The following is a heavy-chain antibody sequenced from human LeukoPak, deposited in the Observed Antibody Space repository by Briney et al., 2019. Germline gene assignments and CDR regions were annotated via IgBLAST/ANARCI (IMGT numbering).Heavy chain of an antibody. CDR2: ISGSGGST. CDR3: TKSDWFDP. V-gene: IGHV3-23*01. Sequence: GGSLRLSCAASGFTFSNYAMSRARQAPGKGLEWVSAISGSGGSTYYADSVKGRFTISRDNSKNTLYLQMNSLRVEDTAVYYCTKSDWFDPWGQETLVTVSS. CDR1: GFTFSNYA. J-gene: IGHJ5*02.